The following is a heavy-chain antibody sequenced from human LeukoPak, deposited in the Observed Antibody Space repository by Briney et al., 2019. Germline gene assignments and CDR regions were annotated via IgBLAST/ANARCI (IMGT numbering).Heavy chain of an antibody. V-gene: IGHV4-59*11. J-gene: IGHJ4*02. Sequence: SETLSLTCTVSGGSIRTHYWTWIRQPPGKGLEWIGYVHYSGVTDYNPSLGIRATISLDTSKSQFSLELRSVTAADTAVYYCARDQSEFDYWGQGTLVTVSS. CDR1: GGSIRTHY. CDR3: ARDQSEFDY. CDR2: VHYSGVT.